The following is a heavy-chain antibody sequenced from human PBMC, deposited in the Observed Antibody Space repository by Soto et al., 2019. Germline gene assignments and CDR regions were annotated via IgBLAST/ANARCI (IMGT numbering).Heavy chain of an antibody. J-gene: IGHJ4*02. CDR3: ARLARGNRGSGDPEVVYYFDY. V-gene: IGHV4-31*11. Sequence: PSETLSLTCAVSGGSISSGGYYWSWIRQHPGKGLEWIGYIYYSGSTNYNPSLKSRVTISVDTSKNQFSLKLSSVTAADTAVYYCARLARGNRGSGDPEVVYYFDYWGQGTLVTVS. CDR2: IYYSGST. CDR1: GGSISSGGYY. D-gene: IGHD2-15*01.